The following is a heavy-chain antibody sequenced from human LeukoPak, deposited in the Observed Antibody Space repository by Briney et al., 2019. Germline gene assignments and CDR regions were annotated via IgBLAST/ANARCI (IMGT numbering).Heavy chain of an antibody. D-gene: IGHD4-23*01. CDR3: ARDLGYGGNSAWFDP. CDR1: GGTFTSYA. J-gene: IGHJ5*02. Sequence: SVKVSCKASGGTFTSYAISWVRQAPGQGLEWMGGIIPIFGTANYAQKFQGRVTITADESTSTASMELSSLRSEDTAVYYCARDLGYGGNSAWFDPWGQGTLVTVSS. CDR2: IIPIFGTA. V-gene: IGHV1-69*13.